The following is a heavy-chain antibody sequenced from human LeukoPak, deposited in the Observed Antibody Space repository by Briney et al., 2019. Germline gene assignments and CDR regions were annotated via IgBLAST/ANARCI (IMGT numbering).Heavy chain of an antibody. V-gene: IGHV3-23*01. Sequence: GGSLRLSCAASGFTFSSYAMSWVRQAPGRGLEWVSAISGSGGSTYYADSVKGRFTISRDNSKNTLYLQMNSLRAEDTAVYYCANSQQLLRPFDPWGQGTLVTVSS. D-gene: IGHD6-13*01. J-gene: IGHJ5*02. CDR2: ISGSGGST. CDR3: ANSQQLLRPFDP. CDR1: GFTFSSYA.